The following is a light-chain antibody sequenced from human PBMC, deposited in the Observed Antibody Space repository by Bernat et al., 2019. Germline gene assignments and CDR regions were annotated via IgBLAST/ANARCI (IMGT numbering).Light chain of an antibody. CDR1: SSDVGAYNY. CDR3: SSYTSSGTLV. J-gene: IGLJ3*02. Sequence: QSALTQPASVSGSPGQSITISCTGTSSDVGAYNYVSWYQQHPDRAPKLMIYDVNNRPSGVSNRCSGSKSGNTASLTISGLQAEDEADYYCSSYTSSGTLVFGGGTKLTVL. CDR2: DVN. V-gene: IGLV2-14*03.